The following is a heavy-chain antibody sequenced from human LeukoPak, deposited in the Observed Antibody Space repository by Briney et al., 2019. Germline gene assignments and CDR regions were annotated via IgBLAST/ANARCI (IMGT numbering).Heavy chain of an antibody. CDR2: ISYSGST. CDR3: GRYDSSGYSHFDY. Sequence: PSETLSLTCTVSGGSISSSSYYWGWIRQPPGKGLEWIGYISYSGSTNYNPSLKSRVTISVDTSKNQFSLKLSSVTAADTAMYYCGRYDSSGYSHFDYWGQGSLVTVSS. CDR1: GGSISSSSYY. V-gene: IGHV4-61*05. D-gene: IGHD3-22*01. J-gene: IGHJ4*02.